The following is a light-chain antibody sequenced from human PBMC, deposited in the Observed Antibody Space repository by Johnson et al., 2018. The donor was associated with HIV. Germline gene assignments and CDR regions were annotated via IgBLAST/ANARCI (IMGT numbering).Light chain of an antibody. CDR2: ENN. J-gene: IGLJ1*01. CDR1: TSNIGNNY. CDR3: GTWDSSLSAYV. Sequence: QSVLTQPPSVSAASGQKVTISCSGSTSNIGNNYVSWYQQLPGTAPKLLIYENNKRPSGIPDRFSGSKSGTSATLGITGLQTGDEADYYCGTWDSSLSAYVFGTWTKFTVL. V-gene: IGLV1-51*02.